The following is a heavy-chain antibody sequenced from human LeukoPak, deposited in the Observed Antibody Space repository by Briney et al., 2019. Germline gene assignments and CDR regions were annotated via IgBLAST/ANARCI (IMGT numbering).Heavy chain of an antibody. CDR3: ALVVNARGYFDY. CDR1: GYTFSSYA. CDR2: IIPIFGTA. J-gene: IGHJ4*02. Sequence: SVKVSCKASGYTFSSYAISWVRQAPGQGLEWMGGIIPIFGTANYAQKFQGRVTITTDESTSTAYMELSSLRSEDTAVYYCALVVNARGYFDYWGQGTLVTVSS. D-gene: IGHD2-21*01. V-gene: IGHV1-69*05.